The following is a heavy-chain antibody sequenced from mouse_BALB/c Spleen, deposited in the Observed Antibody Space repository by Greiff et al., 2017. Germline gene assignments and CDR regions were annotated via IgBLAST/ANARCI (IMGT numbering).Heavy chain of an antibody. Sequence: EVQVVESGGGLVQPGGSRKLSCAASGFTFSSFGMHWVRQAPEKGLEWVAYISSGSSTIYYADTVKGRFTISRDNPKNTLFLQMTSLRSEDTAMYYCARDYYDYDGPMDYWGQGTSVTVSS. J-gene: IGHJ4*01. V-gene: IGHV5-17*02. CDR1: GFTFSSFG. D-gene: IGHD2-4*01. CDR2: ISSGSSTI. CDR3: ARDYYDYDGPMDY.